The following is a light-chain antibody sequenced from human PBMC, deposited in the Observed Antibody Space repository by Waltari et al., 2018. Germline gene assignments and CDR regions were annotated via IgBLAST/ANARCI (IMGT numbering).Light chain of an antibody. CDR3: QSHERLPAT. Sequence: TATPLCRASLSISKYLVWDQQRPGHAPMLLIYAASTRATGVPDRFSGSGYGTDFTRTISRLEPEDFAVYYCQSHERLPATFGQGTKVEIK. CDR1: LSISKY. V-gene: IGKV3-11*01. J-gene: IGKJ1*01. CDR2: AAS.